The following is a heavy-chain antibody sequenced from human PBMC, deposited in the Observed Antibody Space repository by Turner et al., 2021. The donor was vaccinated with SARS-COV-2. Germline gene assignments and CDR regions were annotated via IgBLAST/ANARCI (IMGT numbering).Heavy chain of an antibody. V-gene: IGHV3-23*01. CDR1: VFTFSSYA. CDR3: ARDIMCGGGHDNGDY. Sequence: EVQLLESEGGLVQPGGSLRLSCEASVFTFSSYAMNWFRQAPGTGLDWFSAISGSGGSTHYADSVKVRFTISRDNSKNTLYLQMNSLRAEDTSVNYCARDIMCGGGHDNGDYWVQGTLVTVS. CDR2: ISGSGGST. J-gene: IGHJ4*02. D-gene: IGHD3-16*01.